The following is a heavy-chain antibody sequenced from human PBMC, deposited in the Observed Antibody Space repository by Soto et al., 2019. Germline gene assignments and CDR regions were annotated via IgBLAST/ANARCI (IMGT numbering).Heavy chain of an antibody. D-gene: IGHD3-16*01. CDR1: GFVFIAYT. J-gene: IGHJ1*01. CDR3: ATPYYFNH. Sequence: WGSLRLSCAASGFVFIAYTMNFVRQAPGKGLEWLSSISDDSSYIDYADSLRGRFTVSRDNARNSLYLQIDSLGVEDTAVYYCATPYYFNHWGPGTLVTVSS. CDR2: ISDDSSYI. V-gene: IGHV3-21*06.